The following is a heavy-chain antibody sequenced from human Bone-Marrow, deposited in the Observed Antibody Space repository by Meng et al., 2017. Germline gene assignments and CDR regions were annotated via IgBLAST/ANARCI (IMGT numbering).Heavy chain of an antibody. CDR1: GYTFTSYY. D-gene: IGHD3-10*01. Sequence: ASVKVSCKASGYTFTSYYMHWVRQAPGQGLEWMGIINPSGGSTSYAQKFQGRVTMTRDTSTSTVYMELSSLRSEDTAVYYCARDGLDYYGSGSHYRYGMDVSGQGSTVSLS. V-gene: IGHV1-46*01. J-gene: IGHJ6*02. CDR3: ARDGLDYYGSGSHYRYGMDV. CDR2: INPSGGST.